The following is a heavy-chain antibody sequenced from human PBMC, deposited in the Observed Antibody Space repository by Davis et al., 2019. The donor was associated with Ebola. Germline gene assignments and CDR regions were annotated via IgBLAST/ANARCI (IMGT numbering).Heavy chain of an antibody. CDR3: AKLFGSSAWYYFDY. CDR1: GFTFSGSA. V-gene: IGHV3-73*01. D-gene: IGHD6-19*01. Sequence: GGSLRLSCAASGFTFSGSAMHWVRQASGKGLEWVGRIRSKANSYATAYAASVKGRFTISRDDSKNTAYLQMNSLRAEDTAVYYCAKLFGSSAWYYFDYWGQGTLVAVSS. J-gene: IGHJ4*02. CDR2: IRSKANSYAT.